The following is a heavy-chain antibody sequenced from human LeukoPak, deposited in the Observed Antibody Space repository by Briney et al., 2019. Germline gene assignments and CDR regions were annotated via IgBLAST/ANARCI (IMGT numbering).Heavy chain of an antibody. Sequence: GGSLRLSCAASGFTVSYNYMTWVRQAPGKGLEWVSVIYSGGGTYYADSVKGRFTISRDNSKNTLYLQMNSLRAEDTAVYYCSTYSSGWRFFDYWGQGTLVTVSS. CDR3: STYSSGWRFFDY. J-gene: IGHJ4*02. CDR2: IYSGGGT. D-gene: IGHD6-19*01. V-gene: IGHV3-66*01. CDR1: GFTVSYNY.